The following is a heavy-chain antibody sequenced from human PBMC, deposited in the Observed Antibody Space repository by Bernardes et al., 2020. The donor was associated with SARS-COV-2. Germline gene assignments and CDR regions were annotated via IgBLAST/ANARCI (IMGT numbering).Heavy chain of an antibody. CDR2: LGSSGTTT. V-gene: IGHV3-48*01. Sequence: GGSLRLSCAASGFTFSFYSMYWVRQTPGKGLEWVSFLGSSGTTTYSANSVKGRFTISRDNAQNSLYLQMNRLRADDTAVYYCARSEGGPDTGGDYALDYWGQGTLVTVSS. J-gene: IGHJ4*02. D-gene: IGHD2-21*01. CDR1: GFTFSFYS. CDR3: ARSEGGPDTGGDYALDY.